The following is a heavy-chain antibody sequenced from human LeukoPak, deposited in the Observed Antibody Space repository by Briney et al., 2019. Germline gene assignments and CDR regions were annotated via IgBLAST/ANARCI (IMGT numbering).Heavy chain of an antibody. CDR2: ISSSSSYI. D-gene: IGHD6-19*01. Sequence: GGSVRLSCAASGFTFSSYSMNWVRQAPGKGLEWVSSISSSSSYIYYADSVKGRFTISRDNAKNSLYLQMNSLRAEDTAVYYCARGVFAVAGINYFDYWGQGTLVTVSS. CDR3: ARGVFAVAGINYFDY. CDR1: GFTFSSYS. J-gene: IGHJ4*02. V-gene: IGHV3-21*01.